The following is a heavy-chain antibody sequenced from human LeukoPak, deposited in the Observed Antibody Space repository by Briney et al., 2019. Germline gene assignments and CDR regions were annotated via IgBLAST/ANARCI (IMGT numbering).Heavy chain of an antibody. Sequence: GSSVKVSCKASGGTFSSYAISWVRQAPGQGLEWLGGIIPIFGTANYAQKFQGRVTITADKSTSTAYMELSSLRSEDTAVYYCARGLLQGEGFYYYYGMDVWSKGTTVTVSS. V-gene: IGHV1-69*06. D-gene: IGHD2-15*01. J-gene: IGHJ6*04. CDR3: ARGLLQGEGFYYYYGMDV. CDR2: IIPIFGTA. CDR1: GGTFSSYA.